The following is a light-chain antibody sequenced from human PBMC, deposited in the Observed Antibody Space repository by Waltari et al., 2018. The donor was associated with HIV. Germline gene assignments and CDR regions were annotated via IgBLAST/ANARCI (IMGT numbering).Light chain of an antibody. CDR3: SAWDNTLNGWV. Sequence: QAGLTQPPSLSVGLGQTATLTRTGDTNNVDDQGAPCLQHHQGHPPKVLSHRNNNRASGVSEKFSAFRSGKTAFLTITGLRPEDEADYFCSAWDNTLNGWVFGGGTQLTVL. CDR2: RNN. J-gene: IGLJ3*02. V-gene: IGLV10-54*04. CDR1: TNNVDDQG.